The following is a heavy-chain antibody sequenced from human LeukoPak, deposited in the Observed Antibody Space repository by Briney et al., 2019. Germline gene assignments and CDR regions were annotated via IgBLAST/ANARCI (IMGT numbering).Heavy chain of an antibody. CDR1: GGSISSRNW. V-gene: IGHV4-4*02. J-gene: IGHJ4*02. Sequence: SGTLSLTCTVSGGSISSRNWWSWVRQPPGKGLEWIGEIYHSGSTNYNPSLRSRVTISVDKSKNQFSLKLSSVTAADTAVYYCARDLDYYDSPSGYWGQGTLVTVSS. CDR3: ARDLDYYDSPSGY. D-gene: IGHD3-22*01. CDR2: IYHSGST.